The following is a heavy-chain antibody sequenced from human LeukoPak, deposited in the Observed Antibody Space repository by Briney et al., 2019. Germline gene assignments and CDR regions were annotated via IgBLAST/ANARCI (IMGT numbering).Heavy chain of an antibody. CDR1: GYTFTGYY. Sequence: ASVKVSCKASGYTFTGYYMHWVRQAPGQGLEWMGWINPNSGGTNYAQKFQGRVTMTRDTSISTAYMELSRLRSDDTAVYYCARIHGASYYYYYMDVWGKGTTVTVSS. V-gene: IGHV1-2*02. CDR2: INPNSGGT. D-gene: IGHD1-26*01. CDR3: ARIHGASYYYYYMDV. J-gene: IGHJ6*03.